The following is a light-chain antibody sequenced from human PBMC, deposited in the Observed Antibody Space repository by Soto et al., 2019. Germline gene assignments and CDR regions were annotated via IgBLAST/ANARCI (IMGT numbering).Light chain of an antibody. V-gene: IGKV1-39*01. CDR1: QTITYY. Sequence: DIQMTQSPSSLSASIGDRVSITWRASQTITYYLNCYQQKPGTAPKLLIFAASNLQSGVPARFSGSGSGTDFTLTISSLQPEDFGNYYCQQSFGFPRTFGQGTK. CDR3: QQSFGFPRT. CDR2: AAS. J-gene: IGKJ1*01.